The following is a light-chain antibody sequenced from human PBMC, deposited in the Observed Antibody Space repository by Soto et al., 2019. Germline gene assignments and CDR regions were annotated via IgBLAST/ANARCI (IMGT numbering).Light chain of an antibody. J-gene: IGKJ2*01. CDR3: QQYDSYPYT. V-gene: IGKV1-5*03. Sequence: DIQMTQSPSTLSASVGDRVTITCRASQSISSWLAWYQQKPGKAPKLLISRASSLESGVPSSFSGGGSGTEFTLTVSSLLPDDFATYYCQQYDSYPYTFGQGTKLEIK. CDR2: RAS. CDR1: QSISSW.